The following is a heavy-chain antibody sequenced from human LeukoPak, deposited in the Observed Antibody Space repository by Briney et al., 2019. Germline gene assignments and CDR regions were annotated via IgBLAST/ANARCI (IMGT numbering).Heavy chain of an antibody. CDR2: ISSNGGST. CDR3: AKKSLRGYTYGRDDDH. J-gene: IGHJ5*02. CDR1: GFTFSSYT. D-gene: IGHD5-18*01. Sequence: GGSLRPSCSASGFTFSSYTVHWVRQAPGKGLEYVSAISSNGGSTYYADSVKGRFTISRDNSKNTLYLQMSSLRAEDTAVYYCAKKSLRGYTYGRDDDHWGQGTLVTVSS. V-gene: IGHV3-64D*09.